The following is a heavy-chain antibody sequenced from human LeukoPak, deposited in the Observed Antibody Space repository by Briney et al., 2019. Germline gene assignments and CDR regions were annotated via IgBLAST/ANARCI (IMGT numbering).Heavy chain of an antibody. D-gene: IGHD3-10*01. CDR1: GFTFTNYG. Sequence: GGSLRLSCAASGFTFTNYGMHWVRQAPGKGLEWVAVVWFDGTNKYYADSVKGRFTISRDNSKNTLYLQMNSLRAEDTAVYFCAKDRLNYYGSGTYFDYWGQGTLVTVSS. V-gene: IGHV3-33*06. CDR2: VWFDGTNK. J-gene: IGHJ4*02. CDR3: AKDRLNYYGSGTYFDY.